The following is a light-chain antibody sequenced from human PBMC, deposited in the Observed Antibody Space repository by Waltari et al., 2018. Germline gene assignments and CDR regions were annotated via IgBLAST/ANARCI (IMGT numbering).Light chain of an antibody. CDR2: AAS. J-gene: IGKJ4*01. Sequence: DIQLTQSPSFLSASVGDRVTITCQASQGISSYLAWYQQKPGTAPKLLIYAASTLQSGVPSRFSGSGSGTEFTLTISSLQPEDFATYYCQQLNSYPLTFGGGTKVEI. V-gene: IGKV1-9*01. CDR1: QGISSY. CDR3: QQLNSYPLT.